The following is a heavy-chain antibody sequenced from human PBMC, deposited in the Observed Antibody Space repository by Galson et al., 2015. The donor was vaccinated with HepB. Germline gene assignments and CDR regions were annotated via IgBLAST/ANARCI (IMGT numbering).Heavy chain of an antibody. D-gene: IGHD3-22*01. J-gene: IGHJ4*02. CDR2: IRDKGYSAAT. CDR1: GFTFGDYT. V-gene: IGHV3-49*03. Sequence: SLRLSCAGSGFTFGDYTMTWFRQAPGKGLEWVGLIRDKGYSAATEYAASVKGRFTISRDDSKSIAYLQMNNLKIEDTAVYYCTRAPYDCSGYISFDYWGQGTLVTVSS. CDR3: TRAPYDCSGYISFDY.